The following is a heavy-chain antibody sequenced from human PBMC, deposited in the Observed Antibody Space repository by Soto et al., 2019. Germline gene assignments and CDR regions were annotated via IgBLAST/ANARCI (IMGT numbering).Heavy chain of an antibody. D-gene: IGHD6-25*01. Sequence: EVQLVESGGGLVKPGGSLRLSCAASGFTFSNAWMSWVRQAPGKGLEWVGRIKSKIDGGTTDYAAPLKGRFTISRDDSENTLYLQMTCLKTEDTAIYYCTTIPGAAATNPGYWGQGTLVTVSS. V-gene: IGHV3-15*01. CDR3: TTIPGAAATNPGY. CDR2: IKSKIDGGTT. J-gene: IGHJ4*02. CDR1: GFTFSNAW.